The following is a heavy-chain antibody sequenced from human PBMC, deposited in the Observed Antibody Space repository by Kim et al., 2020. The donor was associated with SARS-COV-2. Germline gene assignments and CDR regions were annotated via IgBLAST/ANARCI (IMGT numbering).Heavy chain of an antibody. D-gene: IGHD3-10*01. V-gene: IGHV3-30-3*01. J-gene: IGHJ6*03. Sequence: GGSLRLSCAVSGFSFSNYAMHWVRQAPGKGLDWVAIISFDGSSRYYADSVKGRFTISRDNSKNTLYLQLNSLKPEDTAVYYCARDRGTNRSGFDYYID. CDR3: ARDRGTNRSGFDYYID. CDR1: GFSFSNYA. CDR2: ISFDGSSR.